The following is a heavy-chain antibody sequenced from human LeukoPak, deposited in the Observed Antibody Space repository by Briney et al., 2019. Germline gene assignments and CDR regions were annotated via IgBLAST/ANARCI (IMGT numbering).Heavy chain of an antibody. CDR1: GFTLNKAW. J-gene: IGHJ4*02. CDR2: IKNKGDGGTT. D-gene: IGHD3-10*01. Sequence: GGSLRLSCAASGFTLNKAWMSWVRLAPGKGLEWVGRIKNKGDGGTTDYAAPVKGRFTVSRDDSKSTLYLQMNSLKTEDTAVYYCTTSGTPFEYWGQGTLVTVSS. CDR3: TTSGTPFEY. V-gene: IGHV3-15*01.